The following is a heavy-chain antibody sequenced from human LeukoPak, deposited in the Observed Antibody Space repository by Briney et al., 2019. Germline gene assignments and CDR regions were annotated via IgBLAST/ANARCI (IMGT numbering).Heavy chain of an antibody. J-gene: IGHJ4*02. Sequence: SETLSLTCTVSGGSISSSSYYWGWIRQPPGKGLEWIGNIYYSDSTYYNPSLKSRVTISVDTSKNQFSLKLSSVTAADTAVYYCARDKNYYDGGGYFFDYWGQGTLVTVSS. CDR3: ARDKNYYDGGGYFFDY. D-gene: IGHD3-22*01. CDR1: GGSISSSSYY. V-gene: IGHV4-39*07. CDR2: IYYSDST.